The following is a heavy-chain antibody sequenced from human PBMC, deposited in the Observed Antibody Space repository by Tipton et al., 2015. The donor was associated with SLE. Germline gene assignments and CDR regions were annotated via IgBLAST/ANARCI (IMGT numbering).Heavy chain of an antibody. J-gene: IGHJ6*02. V-gene: IGHV3-21*01. CDR2: ISSSSSYI. Sequence: SLRLSCAASGFTFSSYSMNWVRQAPGKGLEWVSSISSSSSYIYYADSVKGRFTISRDNSKKTLYLQMNNLRTEDTAVYFCAKGGCSSTSCYNYYYYGMDVWGQGTSVTVSS. D-gene: IGHD2-2*01. CDR3: AKGGCSSTSCYNYYYYGMDV. CDR1: GFTFSSYS.